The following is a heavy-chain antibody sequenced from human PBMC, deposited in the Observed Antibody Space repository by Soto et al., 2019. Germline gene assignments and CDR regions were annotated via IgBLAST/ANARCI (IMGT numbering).Heavy chain of an antibody. CDR2: ISSSGSTI. CDR3: ARDGDFWSGLQHYYYYYGMDV. J-gene: IGHJ6*02. V-gene: IGHV3-48*03. Sequence: GSLRLSCAASGFTFSSYEMNWVRQAPGKGLEWVSYISSSGSTIYYADSVKGRFTISRDNAKNSLYLQMNSLRAEDTAVYYCARDGDFWSGLQHYYYYYGMDVWGQGTTVTVSS. D-gene: IGHD3-3*01. CDR1: GFTFSSYE.